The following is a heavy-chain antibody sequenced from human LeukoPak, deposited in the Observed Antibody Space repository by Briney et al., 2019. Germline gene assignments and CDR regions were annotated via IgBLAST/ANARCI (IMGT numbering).Heavy chain of an antibody. D-gene: IGHD1-26*01. V-gene: IGHV3-48*01. J-gene: IGHJ3*02. CDR2: ISSSSSTI. CDR1: GFTFSAYW. Sequence: GGSLRLSCAASGFTFSAYWMTWVRQAPGKGLEWVSYISSSSSTIYYADSVKGRFTISRDNAKNSLYLQMNSLRVEDTAVYYCARVSGDGESSYRALDIWGQGTMVTVSS. CDR3: ARVSGDGESSYRALDI.